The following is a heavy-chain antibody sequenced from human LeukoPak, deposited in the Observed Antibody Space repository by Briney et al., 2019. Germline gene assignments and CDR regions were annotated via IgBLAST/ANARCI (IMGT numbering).Heavy chain of an antibody. CDR2: ISSRSNYI. J-gene: IGHJ4*02. CDR3: ARDYLGFGESGFDY. V-gene: IGHV3-21*01. CDR1: GFSLSDHN. D-gene: IGHD3-10*01. Sequence: PGGSLRLSCAVSGFSLSDHNMNWVRQAPGKGLEWVASISSRSNYIYYADSLKGRVTVSRDNARNSLFLQMTSLRAEDTAVYYCARDYLGFGESGFDYWGQGTQVIVSS.